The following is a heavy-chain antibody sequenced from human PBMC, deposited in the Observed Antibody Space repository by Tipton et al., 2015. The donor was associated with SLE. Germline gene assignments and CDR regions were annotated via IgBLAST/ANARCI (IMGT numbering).Heavy chain of an antibody. J-gene: IGHJ4*02. CDR1: GGSISSYY. D-gene: IGHD5-18*01. V-gene: IGHV4-59*01. Sequence: PGLVKPSETLSLTCTVSGGSISSYYWSWIRQPPGKGLEWIGYIFSSGDTNYNPSLKSRVTISLDTSKNQFSLKLTSVTAADTAVYYCARVAMGSFDYWGQGILVTVSS. CDR3: ARVAMGSFDY. CDR2: IFSSGDT.